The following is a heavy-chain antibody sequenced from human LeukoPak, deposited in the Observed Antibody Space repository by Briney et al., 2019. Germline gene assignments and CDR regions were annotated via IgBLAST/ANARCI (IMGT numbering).Heavy chain of an antibody. CDR2: VYYSGST. J-gene: IGHJ4*02. CDR1: GGSISSYY. CDR3: ARDSSDFWSGYHL. V-gene: IGHV4-59*01. D-gene: IGHD3-3*01. Sequence: SETLSLTCTVSGGSISSYYWSWIRQPPGKGLEWIGYVYYSGSTNYNPSLKSRVTISVDTSKNQFSLKLSSVTAADTAVYHCARDSSDFWSGYHLWGQGTLVTVSS.